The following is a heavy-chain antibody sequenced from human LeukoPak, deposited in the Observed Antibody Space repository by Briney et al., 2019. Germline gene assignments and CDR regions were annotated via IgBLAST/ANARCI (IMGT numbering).Heavy chain of an antibody. CDR1: GFTFSSYS. J-gene: IGHJ4*02. Sequence: GGSLRLSCAASGFTFSSYSMNWVRQAPGKGLEWVSSISSSSSYIYYADSVKGRFTISRDNAKNSLYLQMNSLRAEDTPVYYCARDQYYDFWSGYYLFDYWGQGTLVTVSS. CDR2: ISSSSSYI. CDR3: ARDQYYDFWSGYYLFDY. V-gene: IGHV3-21*01. D-gene: IGHD3-3*01.